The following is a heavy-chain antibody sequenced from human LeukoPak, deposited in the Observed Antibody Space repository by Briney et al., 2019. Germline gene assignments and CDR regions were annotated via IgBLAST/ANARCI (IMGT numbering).Heavy chain of an antibody. J-gene: IGHJ4*02. Sequence: PGGSLRLSCAASGFTFSSYSMNWVRQAPGKGLEWVSYISSSSSIIYYADSVKGRFTISRDNAKNSLYLQMNSLGAEDTALYYCARDRGYYFDYWGQGTLVTVSS. CDR1: GFTFSSYS. CDR2: ISSSSSII. D-gene: IGHD3-10*01. V-gene: IGHV3-48*01. CDR3: ARDRGYYFDY.